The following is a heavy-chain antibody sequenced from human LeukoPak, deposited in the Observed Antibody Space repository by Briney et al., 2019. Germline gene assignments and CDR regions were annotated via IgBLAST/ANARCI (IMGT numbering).Heavy chain of an antibody. CDR2: IIPIFGTA. D-gene: IGHD1-26*01. V-gene: IGHV1-69*13. Sequence: SVKVSCKASGGTFSSYAISWVRQAPGQGLEWMGGIIPIFGTANYAQKFQGRVTITADESTSTAYMELSSLRAEDTAVYYCARDRGIVGTTGYYYMDVWGKGTTVTVSS. CDR3: ARDRGIVGTTGYYYMDV. J-gene: IGHJ6*03. CDR1: GGTFSSYA.